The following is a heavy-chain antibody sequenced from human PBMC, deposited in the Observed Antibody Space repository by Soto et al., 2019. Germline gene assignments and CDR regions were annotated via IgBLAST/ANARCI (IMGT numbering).Heavy chain of an antibody. D-gene: IGHD1-20*01. J-gene: IGHJ4*02. CDR3: ATSNWNFFDY. V-gene: IGHV3-33*03. CDR1: GFSFSSYG. CDR2: IWNDSSNK. Sequence: VQLVESGGGVVQAGGSLRLSCAASGFSFSSYGMHWVRQAPGKGLEWVAVIWNDSSNKLYPDSVRGRFTISRDNSKSTLFLQMNGLRAEDTAVYYCATSNWNFFDYWGQGALVTVSS.